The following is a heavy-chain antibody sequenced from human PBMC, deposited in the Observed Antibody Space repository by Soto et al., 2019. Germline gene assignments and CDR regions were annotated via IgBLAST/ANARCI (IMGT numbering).Heavy chain of an antibody. Sequence: PGGSLRLSCAASGFTFSSYEMNWVRQAPGKGLEWVSYISSSGSVIYSADSVKGRFTISRDNAKNSLYLQMNSLRVEDTAVYYCVRDDIVPTIRGDYWGQGTVVTVSS. D-gene: IGHD5-12*01. CDR3: VRDDIVPTIRGDY. CDR1: GFTFSSYE. J-gene: IGHJ4*02. V-gene: IGHV3-48*03. CDR2: ISSSGSVI.